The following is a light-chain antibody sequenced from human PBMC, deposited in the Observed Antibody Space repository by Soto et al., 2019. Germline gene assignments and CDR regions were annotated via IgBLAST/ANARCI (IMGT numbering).Light chain of an antibody. CDR1: QSISSY. J-gene: IGKJ2*01. Sequence: DIQMTQSPSSLSASVGDRVTITCRASQSISSYLNWYQQKPGKAPKLLIYAASSLQSGVPSRFSGSGSGTDFSLTISSLQPEDFATYFCQQSYYTPLYTFGQGTKVDIK. CDR2: AAS. V-gene: IGKV1-39*01. CDR3: QQSYYTPLYT.